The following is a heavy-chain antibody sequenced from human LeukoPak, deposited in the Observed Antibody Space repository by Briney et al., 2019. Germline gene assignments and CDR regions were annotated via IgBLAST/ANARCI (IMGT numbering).Heavy chain of an antibody. CDR1: GFTFSSYS. D-gene: IGHD3-22*01. V-gene: IGHV3-21*01. Sequence: KPGGSLRLSCAASGFTFSSYSMNWVRQAPGKGLEWVSSINGGSSYKYYANSVKGRFTISRDNAKHSLYLQMNSLRAEDTAVYYCARARYYYDSSCYYYGDAFDIWGGGRKVNVPS. CDR2: INGGSSYK. CDR3: ARARYYYDSSCYYYGDAFDI. J-gene: IGHJ3*02.